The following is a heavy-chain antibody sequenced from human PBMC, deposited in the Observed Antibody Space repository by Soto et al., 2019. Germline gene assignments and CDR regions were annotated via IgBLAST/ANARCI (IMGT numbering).Heavy chain of an antibody. V-gene: IGHV3-23*01. J-gene: IGHJ5*02. CDR3: AKDRMVRGVIVNWFDP. Sequence: EVQLLESGGGLVQPGGSLRLSCAASGFTFSSYAMSWVRQAPGKGLEWVSAISGSGGSTYYADSVKGRFTISRDNSKNTLYLQMNSLRAEDTAVFYCAKDRMVRGVIVNWFDPWGQGTPVTVSS. D-gene: IGHD3-10*01. CDR2: ISGSGGST. CDR1: GFTFSSYA.